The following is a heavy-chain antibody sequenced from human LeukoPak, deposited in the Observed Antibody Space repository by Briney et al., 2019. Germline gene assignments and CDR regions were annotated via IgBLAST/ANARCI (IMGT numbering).Heavy chain of an antibody. V-gene: IGHV3-7*01. D-gene: IGHD3-22*01. Sequence: GGSLRLSCAASGFTFSSYWMGWVRQAPGKGLEWVANIKQDGSEKYYVDSVKGRFTISRDNAKNPLYLQMNSLRAEDTAVYYCARDLPYYDSSGTAFDIWGQGTMVTVSS. CDR1: GFTFSSYW. CDR2: IKQDGSEK. CDR3: ARDLPYYDSSGTAFDI. J-gene: IGHJ3*02.